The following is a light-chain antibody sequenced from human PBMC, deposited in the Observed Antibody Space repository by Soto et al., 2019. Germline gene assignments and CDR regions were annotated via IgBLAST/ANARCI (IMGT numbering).Light chain of an antibody. V-gene: IGKV1-5*01. J-gene: IGKJ1*01. CDR3: QQHNSYSQT. CDR2: GAS. CDR1: QSIRHY. Sequence: DIQMTQSPPTLSASVGDRVTITCRASQSIRHYLAWYQQMPGKAPKLLIYGASTLQSGVPSRFSGSGSGTEFTLTISSLQPDDFGNYFWQQHNSYSQTFGQGTKVEIK.